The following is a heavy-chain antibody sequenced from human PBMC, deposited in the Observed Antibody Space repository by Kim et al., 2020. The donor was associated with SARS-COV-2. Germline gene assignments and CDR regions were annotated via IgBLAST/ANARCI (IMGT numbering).Heavy chain of an antibody. V-gene: IGHV4-38-2*02. D-gene: IGHD2-15*01. CDR3: ARVVAATHYYYYGMDV. Sequence: SETLSLTCTVSGYSISSGYYWGWIRQPPGKGLEWIGSIYHSGSTYYNPSLKSRVTISVDTSKNQFSLKLSSVTAADTAVYYCARVVAATHYYYYGMDVWGQGTTVTVSS. J-gene: IGHJ6*02. CDR1: GYSISSGYY. CDR2: IYHSGST.